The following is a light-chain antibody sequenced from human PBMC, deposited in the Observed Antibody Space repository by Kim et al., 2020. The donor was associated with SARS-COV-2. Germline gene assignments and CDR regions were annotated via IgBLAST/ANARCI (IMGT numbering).Light chain of an antibody. J-gene: IGLJ1*01. CDR2: EVS. V-gene: IGLV2-8*01. CDR3: SSYAGSNNFV. Sequence: QSVTISCTGTSSDLGGYDYVSWYQQHPGKAPKLMIYEVSKRPSGVPDRFSGSKSGNTASLTVSGLQAEDEADYYCSSYAGSNNFVFGTGTKVTVL. CDR1: SSDLGGYDY.